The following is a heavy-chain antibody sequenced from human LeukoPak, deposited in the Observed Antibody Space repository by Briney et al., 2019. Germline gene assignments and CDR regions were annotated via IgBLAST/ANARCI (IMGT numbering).Heavy chain of an antibody. J-gene: IGHJ3*02. CDR1: GFTFDDYA. D-gene: IGHD3-16*01. Sequence: PGGSLRLSCAASGFTFDDYAMHWVRQAPGKGLEWVSGISWNSGSIGYADSVKGRFTISRDNAKNSLYLQMNSLRAEDTALYYCAKEQGGAFDIWGQGTMVTVSS. CDR3: AKEQGGAFDI. CDR2: ISWNSGSI. V-gene: IGHV3-9*01.